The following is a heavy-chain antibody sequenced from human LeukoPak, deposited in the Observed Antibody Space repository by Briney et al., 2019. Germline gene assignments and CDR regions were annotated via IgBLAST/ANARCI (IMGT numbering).Heavy chain of an antibody. CDR1: RFTFSTYA. J-gene: IGHJ4*02. D-gene: IGHD1-26*01. CDR3: AKGSRGSGTYYFDY. Sequence: GGSLRLSCAASRFTFSTYAMTWVRQAPGKGLESVSSISAGGGSTYYADSVKGRFTISRDNSKNTLYLQMNSLRAEDTAVYYCAKGSRGSGTYYFDYWGQGTLVTVSS. CDR2: ISAGGGST. V-gene: IGHV3-23*01.